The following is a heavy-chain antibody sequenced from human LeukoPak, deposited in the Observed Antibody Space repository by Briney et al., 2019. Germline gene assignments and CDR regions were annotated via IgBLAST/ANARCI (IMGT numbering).Heavy chain of an antibody. V-gene: IGHV3-23*01. CDR3: VRHDRSTRSSFGLDAYDV. Sequence: AGGSLRLSCAASGFSFSSYGMSWVRQAPGKWLEWVSTINGSGGFTYYADSVKGRFSISRDNSKNTLYLQMSSLSAEDTAVYYCVRHDRSTRSSFGLDAYDVWGQGTMATVSS. J-gene: IGHJ3*01. CDR2: INGSGGFT. D-gene: IGHD1-26*01. CDR1: GFSFSSYG.